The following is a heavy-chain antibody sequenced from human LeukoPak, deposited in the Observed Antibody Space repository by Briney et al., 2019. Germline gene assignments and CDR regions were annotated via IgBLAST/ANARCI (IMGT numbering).Heavy chain of an antibody. J-gene: IGHJ1*01. Sequence: PSETLSLTCAVYGGSFSGYYWSWIRQPPGKGLDWIGEIIHSGGANYNPSLKSRVSISVDTSKNQFSLKLSSVTAADTAVYYCARVERGGSGGFQHWGQGTLVTVSS. CDR2: IIHSGGA. CDR3: ARVERGGSGGFQH. V-gene: IGHV4-34*12. D-gene: IGHD3-10*01. CDR1: GGSFSGYY.